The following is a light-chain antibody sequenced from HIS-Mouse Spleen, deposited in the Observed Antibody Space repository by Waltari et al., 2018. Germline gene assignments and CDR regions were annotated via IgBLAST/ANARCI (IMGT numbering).Light chain of an antibody. CDR3: YSTDSSGNHRV. V-gene: IGLV3-10*01. CDR2: KDS. J-gene: IGLJ2*01. Sequence: SYELTQPPSVSVSPGQTARITCAGDALPKKYAYGYQQKSGQAPVLVIYKDSKRPPGIPERFSGSSSGTMATLTISGAQVEDEADYYCYSTDSSGNHRVFGGGTKLTVL. CDR1: ALPKKY.